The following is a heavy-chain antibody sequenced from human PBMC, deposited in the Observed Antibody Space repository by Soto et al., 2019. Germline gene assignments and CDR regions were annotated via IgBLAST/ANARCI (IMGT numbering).Heavy chain of an antibody. Sequence: GESLKISCKGSGYSFTSYWIGWVRQMPGKGLEWMGIIYPGDSDTRYSPSFQGQVTISADKSISTAYLQWSSLKASDTAMYYCARTSAAGKYYFGMDVWGQGTTVTVSS. V-gene: IGHV5-51*01. D-gene: IGHD6-13*01. CDR3: ARTSAAGKYYFGMDV. CDR2: IYPGDSDT. J-gene: IGHJ6*02. CDR1: GYSFTSYW.